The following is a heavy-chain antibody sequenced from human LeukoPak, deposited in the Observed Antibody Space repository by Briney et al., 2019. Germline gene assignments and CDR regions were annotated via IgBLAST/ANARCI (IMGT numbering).Heavy chain of an antibody. CDR1: GGSISSPNW. Sequence: SETLSLTCAVSGGSISSPNWWSWVRQPPGKWLEWIGEIYHSGSTNYNPSLKSRVTTSLDKSKNQFSLKLSSVTPADTAVYYCARAYYYYMDVWGKGTTVTVSS. V-gene: IGHV4-4*02. CDR3: ARAYYYYMDV. CDR2: IYHSGST. J-gene: IGHJ6*03.